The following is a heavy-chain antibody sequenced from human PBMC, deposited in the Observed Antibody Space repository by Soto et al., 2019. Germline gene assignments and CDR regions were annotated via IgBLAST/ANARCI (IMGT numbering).Heavy chain of an antibody. D-gene: IGHD2-8*01. CDR3: ARASNGGDAFDI. CDR2: IYYSGST. J-gene: IGHJ3*02. CDR1: GGSISSGDYY. V-gene: IGHV4-30-4*01. Sequence: PSETLSLTCTVSGGSISSGDYYWSWIRQPPGKGLEWIGYIYYSGSTYYNPSLKSRVTISVDTSKNQFSLKLSSVTAADTAVYYCARASNGGDAFDIWGQGTMVTVSS.